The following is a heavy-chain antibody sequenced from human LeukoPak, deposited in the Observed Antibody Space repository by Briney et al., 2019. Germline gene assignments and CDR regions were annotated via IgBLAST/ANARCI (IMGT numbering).Heavy chain of an antibody. D-gene: IGHD6-13*01. CDR3: VREGTFASPEAGRWIDSFDI. CDR1: GFTFGTYD. V-gene: IGHV3-13*01. Sequence: GGSLRLSCAASGFTFGTYDMHWVRHTTGKGLEWVSAIGAGGDTYYQDSVKGRFTIFRDNANLYLQMNTLRPGDTAVYYCVREGTFASPEAGRWIDSFDIWGQGTMVTGSS. CDR2: IGAGGDT. J-gene: IGHJ3*02.